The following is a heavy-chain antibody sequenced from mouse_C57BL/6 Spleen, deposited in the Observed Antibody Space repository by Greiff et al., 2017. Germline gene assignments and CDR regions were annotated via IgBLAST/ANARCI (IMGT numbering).Heavy chain of an antibody. D-gene: IGHD2-3*01. CDR2: ISSGGSYT. Sequence: EVKVVESGGALVKPGGSLKLSCAASGFTFSSYGMSWVRQTPDKRLEWVATISSGGSYTYYPDRVKGRFTISRDNAKNTLDLQMRSRKSEDTARYYCARQGYDADAGDYAMDYWGKGTSVTVSS. CDR1: GFTFSSYG. CDR3: ARQGYDADAGDYAMDY. J-gene: IGHJ4*01. V-gene: IGHV5-6*01.